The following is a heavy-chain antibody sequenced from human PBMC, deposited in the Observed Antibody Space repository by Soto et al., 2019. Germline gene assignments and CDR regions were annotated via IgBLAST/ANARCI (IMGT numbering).Heavy chain of an antibody. CDR1: GFTFSNYA. CDR2: ISFDGGNK. V-gene: IGHV3-30-3*01. Sequence: QVQLEESGGGVVQPGTSLRLSCEVSGFTFSNYAMHWVRLAPGKGLEWVAVISFDGGNKYYAESVKGRFTISRDNSKNTLSLQMNSLRAEDTAVYYCARGRRFGTPGDVASDFWGQGTRVTVSS. D-gene: IGHD3-10*01. CDR3: ARGRRFGTPGDVASDF. J-gene: IGHJ3*01.